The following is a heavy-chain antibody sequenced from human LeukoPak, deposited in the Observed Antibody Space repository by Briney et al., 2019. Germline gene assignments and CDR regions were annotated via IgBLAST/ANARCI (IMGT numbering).Heavy chain of an antibody. J-gene: IGHJ6*04. CDR2: ISYDGSNK. CDR3: AKGSCSGGSCYWAYYYGMDV. D-gene: IGHD2-15*01. V-gene: IGHV3-30*18. CDR1: GFTFSSYG. Sequence: PGGSLRLSCAASGFTFSSYGMHWVRQAPGKGLEWVAVISYDGSNKYYADSVKGRFTISRDNSKNTLYLQMNSLRAEDTAVYYCAKGSCSGGSCYWAYYYGMDVWGKGPRSPSPQ.